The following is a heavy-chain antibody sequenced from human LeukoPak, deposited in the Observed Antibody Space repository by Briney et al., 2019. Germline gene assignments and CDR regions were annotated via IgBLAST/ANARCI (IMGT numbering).Heavy chain of an antibody. CDR1: GGSISSSSYY. CDR3: ARHPDTSYYCSGGSCFFY. J-gene: IGHJ4*02. V-gene: IGHV4-39*01. Sequence: SETLSLTCTVSGGSISSSSYYWGWIRQPPGKGLEWIGSIYYSGSTYYNPSLKSRVTISVDTSKNQFSLKLSSVTAADTAVYYCARHPDTSYYCSGGSCFFYWGQGTLVTVSS. D-gene: IGHD2-15*01. CDR2: IYYSGST.